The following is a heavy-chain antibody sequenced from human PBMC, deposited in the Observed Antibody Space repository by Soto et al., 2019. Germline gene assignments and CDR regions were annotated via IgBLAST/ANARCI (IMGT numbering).Heavy chain of an antibody. V-gene: IGHV3-23*01. CDR1: GFTFSSYA. D-gene: IGHD3-9*01. J-gene: IGHJ4*02. CDR3: AKLVLRYFDWLALGD. Sequence: GGSLRLSCAASGFTFSSYAMSWVRQAPGKGLEWVSAISGSGGSTYYADSVKGRFTISRDNSKNTLYLQMNSLRAEDTAVYYCAKLVLRYFDWLALGDWGQGTLVTVSS. CDR2: ISGSGGST.